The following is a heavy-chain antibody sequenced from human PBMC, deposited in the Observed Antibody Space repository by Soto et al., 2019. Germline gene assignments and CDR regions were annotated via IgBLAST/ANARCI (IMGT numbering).Heavy chain of an antibody. CDR3: AKDAWGLYDYSNYGREWVWFDP. Sequence: EVQLLESGGGLVQPGGSLRLSCAASGFTFSSYAMSWVRQAPGKGLEWVSAISGSGGSTYYADSVKGRFTISRDNSKNALYLQMNSLRAEDTAVYYCAKDAWGLYDYSNYGREWVWFDPWGQGTLVTVSS. J-gene: IGHJ5*02. CDR2: ISGSGGST. CDR1: GFTFSSYA. V-gene: IGHV3-23*01. D-gene: IGHD4-4*01.